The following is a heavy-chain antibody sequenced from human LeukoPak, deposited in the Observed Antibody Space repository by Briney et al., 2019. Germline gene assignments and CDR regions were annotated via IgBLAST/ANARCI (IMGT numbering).Heavy chain of an antibody. V-gene: IGHV1-69*04. J-gene: IGHJ5*02. CDR1: GGTFSSYA. Sequence: GASVKVSCKASGGTFSSYAISWVRQAPGQGLEWMGRTIPILGIANYAQKFQGRATITADKSTSTAYMELSSLRSEDTAVYYCARDAWGETYYDFWSGYYTGPPNWFDPWGQGTLATVSS. CDR2: TIPILGIA. D-gene: IGHD3-3*01. CDR3: ARDAWGETYYDFWSGYYTGPPNWFDP.